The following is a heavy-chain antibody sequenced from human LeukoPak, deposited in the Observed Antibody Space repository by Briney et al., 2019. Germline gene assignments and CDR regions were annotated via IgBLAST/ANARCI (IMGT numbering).Heavy chain of an antibody. CDR3: ARDLRVWSSSWYEGAFDI. CDR1: GGSISSSSYY. J-gene: IGHJ3*02. Sequence: PSQTLSLTCTVSGGSISSSSYYWGWIRRPPGKGLEWIGSIYYSGSTYYNPSLKSRVTISVDTSKNQFSLKLSSVTAADTAVYYCARDLRVWSSSWYEGAFDIWGQGTMVTVSS. CDR2: IYYSGST. D-gene: IGHD6-13*01. V-gene: IGHV4-39*07.